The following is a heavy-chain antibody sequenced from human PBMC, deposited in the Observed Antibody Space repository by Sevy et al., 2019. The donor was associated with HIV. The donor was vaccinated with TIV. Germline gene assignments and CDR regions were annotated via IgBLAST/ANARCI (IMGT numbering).Heavy chain of an antibody. V-gene: IGHV3-7*01. D-gene: IGHD5-12*01. J-gene: IGHJ4*02. Sequence: GGSLRLSCEASGFTFSDYWMTWVRQAPGKGLERVASINRDGSGKYYVDSVKGRFIISRHNVKKSLFLQMNTLRVGDTAVYYCLRGGGGYWGQETLVTVSS. CDR3: LRGGGGY. CDR2: INRDGSGK. CDR1: GFTFSDYW.